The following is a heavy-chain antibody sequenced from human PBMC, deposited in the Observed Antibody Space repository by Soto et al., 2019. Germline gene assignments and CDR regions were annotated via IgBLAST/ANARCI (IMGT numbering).Heavy chain of an antibody. CDR3: ARTVYGLDV. V-gene: IGHV3-73*02. CDR2: IRTRKNRYVT. Sequence: EVQLVQSGGGRVQPGGSLKLSCGASGFTFSVSAIHWVRLASGKGLEWVGRIRTRKNRYVTTYAASVKGRFSLSRDDSKNTPYLPMNRLKTEDTGVYYCARTVYGLDVWGQGTTVIVS. D-gene: IGHD2-8*01. CDR1: GFTFSVSA. J-gene: IGHJ6*02.